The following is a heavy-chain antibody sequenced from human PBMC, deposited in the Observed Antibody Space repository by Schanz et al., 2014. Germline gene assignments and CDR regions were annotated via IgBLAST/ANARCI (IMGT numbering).Heavy chain of an antibody. Sequence: QVQLVESGGGVVQPGGSLRLSCAASGFTFSSYGMHWVRQAPGKGLEWVAVSYDGPKKFSSVSLRGRFTISRDNAKNSLYLQMNSLRDDDTGVYYCARTEAAASFDLWGRGTLVTVTS. CDR1: GFTFSSYG. J-gene: IGHJ3*01. D-gene: IGHD6-13*01. CDR3: ARTEAAASFDL. CDR2: SYDGPKK. V-gene: IGHV3-33*05.